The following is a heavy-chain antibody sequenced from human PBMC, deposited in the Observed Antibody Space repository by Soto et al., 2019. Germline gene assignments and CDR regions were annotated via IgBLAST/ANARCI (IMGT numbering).Heavy chain of an antibody. V-gene: IGHV1-69*01. CDR1: GGTFNNYA. D-gene: IGHD5-12*01. CDR3: ERGKMRGMATILSDKWFDT. Sequence: QVQLVQSGAEVKKPGSSVKVSCKASGGTFNNYAINWVRQAPGQGLEWMGGIIPICGTTNYAQKFQGRVTITANESTRTAHRERASLRSENTAVYYAERGKMRGMATILSDKWFDTWGQGTLVTVSS. CDR2: IIPICGTT. J-gene: IGHJ5*02.